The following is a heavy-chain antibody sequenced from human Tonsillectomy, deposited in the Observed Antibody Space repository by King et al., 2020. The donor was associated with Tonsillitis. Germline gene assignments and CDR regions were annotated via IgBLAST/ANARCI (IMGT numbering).Heavy chain of an antibody. Sequence: QLVQSGAEVKKPGSSVKVSCKASGGTFSSYAINWVRQAPGQGLEWMGGIIPIFGTANYAQKFQGRVTITADESTSTAYMDLSSLRSEDTAVYYCARERAAGPADDAFDIWGQGTLVTVSS. J-gene: IGHJ3*02. CDR3: ARERAAGPADDAFDI. D-gene: IGHD6-13*01. V-gene: IGHV1-69*01. CDR1: GGTFSSYA. CDR2: IIPIFGTA.